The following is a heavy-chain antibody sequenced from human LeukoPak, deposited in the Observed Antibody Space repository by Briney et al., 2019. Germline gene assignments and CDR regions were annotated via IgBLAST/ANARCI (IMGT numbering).Heavy chain of an antibody. Sequence: GASLQISCKGSGYIFTSYWIGWVRQLPGKGLEWMGIIYPGDSDTRYSPSFQGQVTISADKSISTAYLQWSSLKASDTAMYYCARYHGSSSDNWFDPWGQGTLVTVSS. CDR3: ARYHGSSSDNWFDP. J-gene: IGHJ5*02. D-gene: IGHD6-6*01. V-gene: IGHV5-51*01. CDR2: IYPGDSDT. CDR1: GYIFTSYW.